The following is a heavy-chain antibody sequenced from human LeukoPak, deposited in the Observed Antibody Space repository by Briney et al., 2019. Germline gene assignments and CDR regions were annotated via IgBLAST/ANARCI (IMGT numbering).Heavy chain of an antibody. V-gene: IGHV3-30*04. Sequence: GGSLRLSRAASGFTFSSYAMHWVRQAPGKGLEWVAAISYDGTNKYYADSVKGRFTISRDHSKNTLYLQMNSLRAEDTAVYYCAKDSSSGYPFQDWGQGALVTVSS. J-gene: IGHJ1*01. CDR1: GFTFSSYA. D-gene: IGHD3-22*01. CDR2: ISYDGTNK. CDR3: AKDSSSGYPFQD.